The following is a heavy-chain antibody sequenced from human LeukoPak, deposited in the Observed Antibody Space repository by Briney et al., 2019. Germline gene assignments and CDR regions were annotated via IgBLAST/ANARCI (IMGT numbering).Heavy chain of an antibody. Sequence: SETLSLTCTVSGGSISSYYWSWIRQPPGKGLEWIGYIYYSGSTNYNPSLKSRVTISVDTSKNQFSLRLSSVTAADTAVYYCARALIIAARLNWFDPWGQGTLVTVSS. D-gene: IGHD6-6*01. J-gene: IGHJ5*02. CDR3: ARALIIAARLNWFDP. CDR1: GGSISSYY. CDR2: IYYSGST. V-gene: IGHV4-59*01.